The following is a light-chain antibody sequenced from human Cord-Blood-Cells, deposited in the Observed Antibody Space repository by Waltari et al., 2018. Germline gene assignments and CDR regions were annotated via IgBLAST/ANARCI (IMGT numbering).Light chain of an antibody. CDR2: EVS. CDR1: SSDVGGYNY. J-gene: IGLJ3*02. CDR3: SSYTSSSTLV. V-gene: IGLV2-14*01. Sequence: QSALTQPASVSGSPGQSITISCTGTSSDVGGYNYVSWYQQHPVNAPKLMSYEVSNRPSGVSNRFSGSKYGNTASLTISGLQAEDEADYYCSSYTSSSTLVFGGGTKLTVL.